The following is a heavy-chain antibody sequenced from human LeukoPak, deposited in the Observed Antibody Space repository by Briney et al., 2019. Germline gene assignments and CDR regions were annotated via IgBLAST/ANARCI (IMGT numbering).Heavy chain of an antibody. CDR2: INPNRGGT. CDR3: ARFYCSSLRCYYFVY. V-gene: IGHV1-2*02. J-gene: IGHJ4*02. Sequence: GAPVKVSCKASGLTLTHYYMYWGLQAPGQGLEWMGWINPNRGGTNYAQKFQGRVTMTRDTSISTAYMELNRLRSDDTAVYYCARFYCSSLRCYYFVYWGQGTLVTVPS. D-gene: IGHD2-2*01. CDR1: GLTLTHYY.